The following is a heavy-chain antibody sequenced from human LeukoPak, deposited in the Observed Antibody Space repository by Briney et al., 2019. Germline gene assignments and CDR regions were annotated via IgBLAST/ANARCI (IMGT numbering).Heavy chain of an antibody. D-gene: IGHD5-18*01. Sequence: SVKVSCKASGGTFSSYAISWVRQAPGQGLEWMGGIIPIFGTANYAQKFQGRVTITADESTSTAYMELSSLRSEDTAVYYCASPDVDTNYYYYMDVWGKGTAVTVSS. CDR1: GGTFSSYA. V-gene: IGHV1-69*13. CDR3: ASPDVDTNYYYYMDV. CDR2: IIPIFGTA. J-gene: IGHJ6*03.